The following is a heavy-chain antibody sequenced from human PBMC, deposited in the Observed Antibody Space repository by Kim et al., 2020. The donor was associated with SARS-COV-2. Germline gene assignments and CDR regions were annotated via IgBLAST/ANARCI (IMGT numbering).Heavy chain of an antibody. J-gene: IGHJ6*02. D-gene: IGHD1-26*01. CDR3: ARVSGATNYYYYYGMDV. CDR2: INAGNGNT. V-gene: IGHV1-3*01. Sequence: ASVKVSCKASGYTFTSYAMHWVRQAPGQRLEWMGWINAGNGNTKYSQKFQGRVTITRDTSASTAYMELSSLRSEDTAVYYCARVSGATNYYYYYGMDVWGQGTTVTVSS. CDR1: GYTFTSYA.